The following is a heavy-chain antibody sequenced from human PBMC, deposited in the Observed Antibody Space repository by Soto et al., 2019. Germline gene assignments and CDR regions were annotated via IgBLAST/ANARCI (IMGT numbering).Heavy chain of an antibody. CDR1: GYTFTSYG. Sequence: RASVKVSCKASGYTFTSYGISWVRQAPGQGLEWMGWISAYNGNTNYAQKLQGRVTMTTDTSTSTAYMELRSPRSDDTAVYYCARDRGSSWLYYYYGMDVWGQGTTVTVSS. J-gene: IGHJ6*02. V-gene: IGHV1-18*01. D-gene: IGHD6-13*01. CDR2: ISAYNGNT. CDR3: ARDRGSSWLYYYYGMDV.